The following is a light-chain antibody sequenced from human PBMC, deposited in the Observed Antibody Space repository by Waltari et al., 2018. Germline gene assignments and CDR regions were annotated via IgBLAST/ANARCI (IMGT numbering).Light chain of an antibody. CDR3: HVWHPHVDPGV. CDR1: NIGTYS. CDR2: YDR. V-gene: IGLV3-21*04. Sequence: SYVVTQPPSVSVAPGETATITCGGANIGTYSVHWYQQKAGQAPVLVIFYDRARPSGIPDRFSGSNSGNTATLTISRVEAGDEARYYCHVWHPHVDPGVFGTGTEVTVL. J-gene: IGLJ1*01.